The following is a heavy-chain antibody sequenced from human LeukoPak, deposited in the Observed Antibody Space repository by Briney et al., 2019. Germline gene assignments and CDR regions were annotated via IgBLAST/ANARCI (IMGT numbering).Heavy chain of an antibody. CDR2: IYPGDSDT. CDR3: ARELIAVAGRQNAFDI. CDR1: GYSFTSYW. Sequence: GESLKISCKGSGYSFTSYWIGWVRQMPGKGLEWMGIIYPGDSDTRYSPSFQGQVTISADKSISTAYLQWSSLKASDTAMYYCARELIAVAGRQNAFDIWGQGTMVTVSS. V-gene: IGHV5-51*01. J-gene: IGHJ3*02. D-gene: IGHD6-19*01.